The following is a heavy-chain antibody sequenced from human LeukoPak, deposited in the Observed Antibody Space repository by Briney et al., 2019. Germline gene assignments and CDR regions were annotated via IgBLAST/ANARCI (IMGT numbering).Heavy chain of an antibody. D-gene: IGHD6-13*01. CDR1: GFNVSSNY. V-gene: IGHV3-66*01. CDR2: IYSGGST. Sequence: GGSLRLSCAASGFNVSSNYMSWVRQAPGKGLEWVSVIYSGGSTYYAASVKGRFTISRDNSKNTLYLQMNTLRADDTAVYYCAKDHGSSDWYYFDYWGQGTLVTVSS. J-gene: IGHJ4*02. CDR3: AKDHGSSDWYYFDY.